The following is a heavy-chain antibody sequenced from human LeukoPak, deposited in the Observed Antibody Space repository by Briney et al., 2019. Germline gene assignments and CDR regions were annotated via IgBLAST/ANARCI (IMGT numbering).Heavy chain of an antibody. CDR1: GGSISNRNYH. CDR3: ARESNYYGSGNFRYHYYMDV. CDR2: ICSSGSA. J-gene: IGHJ6*03. D-gene: IGHD3-10*01. Sequence: SETLSLTCTVSGGSISNRNYHWGWIRQPPGKGLEWIGSICSSGSAYYNPSLKSRVSISVDTSKNQFSLKVSSVTAADTAVYYCARESNYYGSGNFRYHYYMDVWGKGTTVTVSS. V-gene: IGHV4-39*07.